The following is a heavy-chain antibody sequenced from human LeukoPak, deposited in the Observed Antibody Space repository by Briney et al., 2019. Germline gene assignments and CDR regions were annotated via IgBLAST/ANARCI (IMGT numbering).Heavy chain of an antibody. V-gene: IGHV3-7*01. CDR1: GFTFGSYW. CDR2: IKQDGSEK. CDR3: ARGYGNYGY. D-gene: IGHD4-11*01. Sequence: GGSLRLSCAASGFTFGSYWMSGVRQAPGKGLEWVANIKQDGSEKYYVDSVKGRFTISRDNAKNSLYLQMNSLRAEDTAVYYCARGYGNYGYWGQGTLVTVSS. J-gene: IGHJ4*02.